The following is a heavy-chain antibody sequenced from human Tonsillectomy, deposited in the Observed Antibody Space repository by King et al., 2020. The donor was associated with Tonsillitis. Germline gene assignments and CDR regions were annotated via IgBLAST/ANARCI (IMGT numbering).Heavy chain of an antibody. D-gene: IGHD4-23*01. CDR3: AKAPGRWLHDGFDI. CDR2: INVDGGST. Sequence: VQLVESGGGVVQPGGSLRLSCAASGFTFDDYAMPWVRQAPGEGLEWVSLINVDGGSTFYADSVKGRFTISRDNSKNSLFLQMNSLRTEDTALYYCAKAPGRWLHDGFDIWGQGTRVTVSS. CDR1: GFTFDDYA. V-gene: IGHV3-43*02. J-gene: IGHJ3*02.